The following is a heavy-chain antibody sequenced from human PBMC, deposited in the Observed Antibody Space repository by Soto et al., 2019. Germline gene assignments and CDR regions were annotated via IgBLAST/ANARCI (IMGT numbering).Heavy chain of an antibody. V-gene: IGHV3-21*01. CDR3: ARDDILTGYRTFDY. Sequence: GSLRLSCAASGFTFSSYGMHWVRQAPGKGLEWVSSISSSSSYIYYADSVKGRFTISRDNAKNSLYLQMNSLRAEDTAVYYCARDDILTGYRTFDYWGQGTLVTVSS. D-gene: IGHD3-9*01. CDR1: GFTFSSYG. CDR2: ISSSSSYI. J-gene: IGHJ4*02.